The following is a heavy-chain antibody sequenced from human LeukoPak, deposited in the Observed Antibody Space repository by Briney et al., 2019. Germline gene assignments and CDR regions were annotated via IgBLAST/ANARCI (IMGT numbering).Heavy chain of an antibody. CDR1: GGSFSGYY. J-gene: IGHJ4*02. CDR3: ARDFLRDYGDPFDS. Sequence: SETLSLTCAVYGGSFSGYYWSWIRQPPGMGLEWIGEINHSGSTNYNPSLKSRVTISVDTSKNQFSLKLSSVTAADTAVYYCARDFLRDYGDPFDSWGQGTLVTVSS. CDR2: INHSGST. D-gene: IGHD4-17*01. V-gene: IGHV4-34*01.